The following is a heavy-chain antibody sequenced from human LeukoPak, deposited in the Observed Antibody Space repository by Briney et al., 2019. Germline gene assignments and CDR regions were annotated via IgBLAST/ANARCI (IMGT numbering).Heavy chain of an antibody. CDR1: GFTFSSYS. CDR2: ISSGSSYI. D-gene: IGHD6-13*01. J-gene: IGHJ4*02. CDR3: ASPQQLVHV. V-gene: IGHV3-21*01. Sequence: GGYLRLSCAASGFTFSSYSMNWVRQAPGKGLEWVSSISSGSSYIYYADSVKGRFTISRDNAKNSLYLQMNSLRAEDTAVYYCASPQQLVHVWGQGTLVTVSS.